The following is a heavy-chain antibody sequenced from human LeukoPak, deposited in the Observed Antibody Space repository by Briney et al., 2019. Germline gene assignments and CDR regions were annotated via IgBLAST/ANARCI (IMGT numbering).Heavy chain of an antibody. J-gene: IGHJ5*02. D-gene: IGHD4-17*01. CDR1: GGSINGHY. CDR3: ARVFRGAVTSNWFDP. V-gene: IGHV4-59*11. CDR2: ISDSGST. Sequence: NPSETLSLTCTVSGGSINGHYWTWIRLSPGKGLEWIGYISDSGSTSYNPSLKSRVIMSLEASKTEFSLRLNSVTAADTAAYYCARVFRGAVTSNWFDPWGQGTLVTVSS.